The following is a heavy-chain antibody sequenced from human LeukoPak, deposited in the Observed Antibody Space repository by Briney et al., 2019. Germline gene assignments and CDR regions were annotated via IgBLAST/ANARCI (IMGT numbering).Heavy chain of an antibody. Sequence: PSETLSLTCAVYGGSFSGYYWSWIRQPPGKGLEWIGEINHSGSTNYNPSLKSRVTISVDTSKNQFSLKLSSVTAADTAVYYCARSYYDFWSGWVIDYWGQGTLVTVSS. V-gene: IGHV4-34*01. D-gene: IGHD3-3*01. CDR3: ARSYYDFWSGWVIDY. CDR1: GGSFSGYY. J-gene: IGHJ4*02. CDR2: INHSGST.